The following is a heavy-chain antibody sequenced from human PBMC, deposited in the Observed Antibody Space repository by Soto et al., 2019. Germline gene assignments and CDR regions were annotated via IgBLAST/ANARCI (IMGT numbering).Heavy chain of an antibody. V-gene: IGHV5-51*01. D-gene: IGHD3-3*01. CDR2: IYPGDSDT. CDR3: ARITIFGVAIRYGMDV. CDR1: GYSFTSYW. J-gene: IGHJ6*02. Sequence: PGESLKISCKGSGYSFTSYWIGWVRQMPGKGLEWMGIIYPGDSDTRYSPSFQGQVTISADKSISTAYLQWSSLKASDTAMYYCARITIFGVAIRYGMDVWGQGTTVTVSS.